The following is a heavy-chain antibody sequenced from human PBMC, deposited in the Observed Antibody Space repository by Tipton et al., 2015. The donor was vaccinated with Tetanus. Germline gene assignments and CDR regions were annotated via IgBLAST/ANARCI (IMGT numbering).Heavy chain of an antibody. CDR2: ISSSGDST. Sequence: AVSGFTFSSYGMSWVRQAPAKGREWVSGISSSGDSTYYADSVKGRFTISRDNSKLYLQMNSLRAEDRAVYYCARGWGSSWYYFDNWGQGTLVTVSS. J-gene: IGHJ4*02. D-gene: IGHD6-13*01. CDR3: ARGWGSSWYYFDN. V-gene: IGHV3-23*01. CDR1: GFTFSSYG.